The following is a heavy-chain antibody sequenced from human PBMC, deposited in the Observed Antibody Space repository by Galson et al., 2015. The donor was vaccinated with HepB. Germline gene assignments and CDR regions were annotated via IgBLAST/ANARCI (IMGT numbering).Heavy chain of an antibody. Sequence: SLRLSCAASGFTFDDYTMHWVRQAPGKGLEWVSLISWDGGSTYYADSVKGRFTISRDNSKNSLYLQMNSLRTEDTALYYCAKGLSGSYYPYYYYGMDVWGQGTTVTVSS. J-gene: IGHJ6*02. CDR2: ISWDGGST. V-gene: IGHV3-43*01. CDR3: AKGLSGSYYPYYYYGMDV. D-gene: IGHD1-26*01. CDR1: GFTFDDYT.